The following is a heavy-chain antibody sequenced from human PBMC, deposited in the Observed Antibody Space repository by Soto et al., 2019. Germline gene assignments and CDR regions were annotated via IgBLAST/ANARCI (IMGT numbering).Heavy chain of an antibody. D-gene: IGHD3-10*01. J-gene: IGHJ3*02. CDR3: APGITPGGDAFDI. CDR1: GGSISSSSYY. Sequence: QLQLQESGPGLVKPSETLSLTCTVSGGSISSSSYYWGWIRQPPGKGLEWLGSIYYSGSTSYNPPLKSRVTIPVDTSKTQFSLKLSSVTAADTAVYYCAPGITPGGDAFDIWGQGTMVTVSS. V-gene: IGHV4-39*01. CDR2: IYYSGST.